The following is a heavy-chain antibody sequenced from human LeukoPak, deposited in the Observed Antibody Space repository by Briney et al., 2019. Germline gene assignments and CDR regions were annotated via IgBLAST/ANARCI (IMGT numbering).Heavy chain of an antibody. CDR1: GYTFTGYY. Sequence: ASVKVSCKASGYTFTGYYMHWVRQAPGQGLEWMGWINPNSGGTNYAQKFQGRVTITADKSTSTAYMELSSLRSEDTAVYYCARDNGGTAMAYYYYYYMDVWGKGTTVTISS. V-gene: IGHV1-2*02. CDR3: ARDNGGTAMAYYYYYYMDV. D-gene: IGHD5-18*01. CDR2: INPNSGGT. J-gene: IGHJ6*03.